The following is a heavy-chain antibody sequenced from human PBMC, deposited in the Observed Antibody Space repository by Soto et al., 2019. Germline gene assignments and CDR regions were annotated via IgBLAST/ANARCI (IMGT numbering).Heavy chain of an antibody. CDR1: GVSISSYY. CDR3: ERLVGAAALDY. CDR2: IYYSGST. V-gene: IGHV4-59*08. D-gene: IGHD6-13*01. Sequence: SETLSLTCTVSGVSISSYYWISSRQPPGKGLEWIGYIYYSGSTNYNPSLKSRVTISVDTSKNQFSLKLSSVTAADTAVYYCERLVGAAALDYWGQGTLVTVSS. J-gene: IGHJ4*02.